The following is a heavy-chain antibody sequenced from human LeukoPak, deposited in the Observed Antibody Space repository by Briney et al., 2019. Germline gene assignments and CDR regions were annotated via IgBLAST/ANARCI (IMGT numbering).Heavy chain of an antibody. Sequence: GGSLILSCAASGFTFSSSDMSRVRQAPGKGLEWVSAISGSGTDTHYADSVKGRFTTSRDTSKNTLYLQMNSLRAEDTAVYYCAKEGAMVRGVYWGQGTLDTVS. CDR3: AKEGAMVRGVY. CDR1: GFTFSSSD. V-gene: IGHV3-23*01. CDR2: ISGSGTDT. D-gene: IGHD3-10*01. J-gene: IGHJ4*02.